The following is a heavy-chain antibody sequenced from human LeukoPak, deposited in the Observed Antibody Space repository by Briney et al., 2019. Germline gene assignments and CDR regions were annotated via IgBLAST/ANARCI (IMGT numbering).Heavy chain of an antibody. Sequence: PGGSLRLSCAASGFTFSSYWMTWVRQAPGKGLEWVANIKQDGSEIYYVDSVKGRFTISRGNAKNSLYLQMSSLKAEDTAVYYCARDNPSGVWSFDYWGQGTLVTVSS. CDR1: GFTFSSYW. J-gene: IGHJ4*02. V-gene: IGHV3-7*01. D-gene: IGHD1-26*01. CDR2: IKQDGSEI. CDR3: ARDNPSGVWSFDY.